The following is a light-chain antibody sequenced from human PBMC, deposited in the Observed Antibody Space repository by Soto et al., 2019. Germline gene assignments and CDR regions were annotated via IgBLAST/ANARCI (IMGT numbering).Light chain of an antibody. CDR1: SSDVGSYNL. J-gene: IGLJ1*01. Sequence: QSALTQPASVSGSPGQSITISCTGTSSDVGSYNLVSWYQQHPGKAPKLMIYEGSKRPSGVSNRFSGSKSGNTASLTISGLQAEDEDDYYCCSYAGSPYVFGTGTKVTVL. CDR3: CSYAGSPYV. V-gene: IGLV2-23*01. CDR2: EGS.